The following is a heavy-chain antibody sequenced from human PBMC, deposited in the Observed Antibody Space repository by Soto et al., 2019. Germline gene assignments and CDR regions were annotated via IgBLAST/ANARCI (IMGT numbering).Heavy chain of an antibody. D-gene: IGHD2-15*01. CDR2: INAGNGNT. Sequence: ASVKVSCKASGYTFTSYAMHWVRQAPGQRLEWMGWINAGNGNTKYSQKFQGRVTITRDTSESTAYMELSSLRSEDTAVYYCARGGYGGNCGYFDYWGQGTLVTVSS. CDR1: GYTFTSYA. J-gene: IGHJ4*02. V-gene: IGHV1-3*01. CDR3: ARGGYGGNCGYFDY.